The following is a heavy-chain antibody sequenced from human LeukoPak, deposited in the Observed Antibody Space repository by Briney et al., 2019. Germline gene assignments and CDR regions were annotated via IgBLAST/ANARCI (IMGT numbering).Heavy chain of an antibody. CDR3: AFDYYGSGGDY. J-gene: IGHJ4*02. V-gene: IGHV3-11*04. Sequence: GGCLRLSCAASAFTFSDYYMSWVRQAPGKGLEWVSYISSSGSTIYYAVSVKGRFTISRDKANHSLYMQIDSLTSADPSVTYCAFDYYGSGGDYWGEGTLVTVCS. CDR1: AFTFSDYY. CDR2: ISSSGSTI. D-gene: IGHD3-10*01.